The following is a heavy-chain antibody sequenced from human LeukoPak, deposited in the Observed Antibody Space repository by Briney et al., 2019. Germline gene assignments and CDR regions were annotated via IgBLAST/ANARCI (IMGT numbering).Heavy chain of an antibody. J-gene: IGHJ4*02. CDR2: INHSGST. CDR1: GESFSGYY. Sequence: SETLSLTCAVYGESFSGYYWTWIRQPPGKGLEWIGEINHSGSTNYNPSLKSRLTISVDTSKNQFSLKLSSVTAADTAVYYCARGPPAVLYHYDSSGIFYFDYWGQGTLVTVSS. D-gene: IGHD3-22*01. CDR3: ARGPPAVLYHYDSSGIFYFDY. V-gene: IGHV4-34*01.